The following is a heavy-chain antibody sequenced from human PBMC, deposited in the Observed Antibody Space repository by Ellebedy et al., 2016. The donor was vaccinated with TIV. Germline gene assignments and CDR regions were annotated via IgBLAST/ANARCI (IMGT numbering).Heavy chain of an antibody. V-gene: IGHV3-33*08. D-gene: IGHD1-26*01. Sequence: GGSLRLXXAASGFHFTRYVMHWVRQAPGKGLDWVALIWYDESNEFYADSVKGRFTISRDNSKNTLYLQMNNLRVEDTALYFCVRGEPIADFWGQGTLVTVSS. CDR1: GFHFTRYV. CDR2: IWYDESNE. CDR3: VRGEPIADF. J-gene: IGHJ4*02.